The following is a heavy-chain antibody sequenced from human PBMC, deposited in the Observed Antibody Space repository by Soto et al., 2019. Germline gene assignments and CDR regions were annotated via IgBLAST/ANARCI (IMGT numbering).Heavy chain of an antibody. CDR2: IYYSGST. D-gene: IGHD2-2*01. CDR1: GGSISSGGYY. V-gene: IGHV4-31*03. CDR3: ASGDSSTSSRSFDY. J-gene: IGHJ4*02. Sequence: SETLSLTCTVSGGSISSGGYYWSWIRQHPGKGLEWIGYIYYSGSTYYNPSLKSRVTISVDTSKNQFSLKLSSVTAADTAFYYCASGDSSTSSRSFDYWGQGTLVTVSS.